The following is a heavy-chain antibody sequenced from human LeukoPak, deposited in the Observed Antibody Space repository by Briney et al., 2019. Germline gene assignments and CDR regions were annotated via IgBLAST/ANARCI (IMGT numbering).Heavy chain of an antibody. Sequence: EASVKVSCKASGYTFTSYDINWVRQATGQGLEWMGWMNPNSGNTGYAQKFQGRVTMTRNTSISTAYMELSSLRSEDTAVYYCAREGYYRLVSVGYMDVWGKGTTVTISS. CDR3: AREGYYRLVSVGYMDV. J-gene: IGHJ6*03. D-gene: IGHD3-10*01. V-gene: IGHV1-8*01. CDR1: GYTFTSYD. CDR2: MNPNSGNT.